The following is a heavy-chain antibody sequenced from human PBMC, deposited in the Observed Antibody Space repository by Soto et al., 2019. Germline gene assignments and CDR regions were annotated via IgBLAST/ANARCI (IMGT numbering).Heavy chain of an antibody. J-gene: IGHJ3*02. CDR3: AREVRECRGGRCYPPGAFDI. Sequence: GGALRLSCAASGFAFSNDDMHWLRQATGKGLEWVSAIGTAGDTYYPGSVKGRFTISRENANNSLYLQMNSLRAGDTAVYYRAREVRECRGGRCYPPGAFDIWGQGTMVTV. V-gene: IGHV3-13*01. CDR1: GFAFSNDD. CDR2: IGTAGDT. D-gene: IGHD2-15*01.